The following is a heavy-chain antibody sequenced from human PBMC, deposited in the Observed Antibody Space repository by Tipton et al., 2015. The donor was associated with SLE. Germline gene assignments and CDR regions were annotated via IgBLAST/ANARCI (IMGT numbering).Heavy chain of an antibody. V-gene: IGHV4-61*02. CDR2: IFTSGNT. CDR1: GGSLSGDTYY. Sequence: TLSLTCTVSGGSLSGDTYYWSWIRQPAGEGLEWIGRIFTSGNTYYNPSLGSRLTISVDTSKDQFSLRLTSVTAADTAVYYCARATDWNLSPDVWGKGTTVTVSS. D-gene: IGHD1-7*01. J-gene: IGHJ6*04. CDR3: ARATDWNLSPDV.